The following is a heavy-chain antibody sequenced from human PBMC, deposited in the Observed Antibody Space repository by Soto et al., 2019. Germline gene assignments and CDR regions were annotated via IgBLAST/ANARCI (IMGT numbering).Heavy chain of an antibody. V-gene: IGHV3-30*18. CDR2: ISYDGSNK. Sequence: PVGSLRLSCAASGFTFSSYGMHWVRQAPGKGLEWVAVISYDGSNKYYADSVKGRFTISRDNSKNTLYLQMNSLRAEDTAVYYCAKDKPYKDEQYHRGLDPWGQGTLVTVSS. CDR1: GFTFSSYG. J-gene: IGHJ5*02. CDR3: AKDKPYKDEQYHRGLDP. D-gene: IGHD2-2*01.